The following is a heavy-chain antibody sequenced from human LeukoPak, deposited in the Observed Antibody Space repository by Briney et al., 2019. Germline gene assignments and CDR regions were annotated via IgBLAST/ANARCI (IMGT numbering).Heavy chain of an antibody. D-gene: IGHD5-24*01. CDR3: ARERDGYNPVDY. Sequence: ASVKVSCKASGYTFTSYGTSWVRQAPGQGLEWMGWISAYNGNTNYAQKLQGRVTMTTDTSTSTAYMELRSLRSDDTAVYYCARERDGYNPVDYWGQGTLVTVSS. CDR2: ISAYNGNT. CDR1: GYTFTSYG. V-gene: IGHV1-18*01. J-gene: IGHJ4*02.